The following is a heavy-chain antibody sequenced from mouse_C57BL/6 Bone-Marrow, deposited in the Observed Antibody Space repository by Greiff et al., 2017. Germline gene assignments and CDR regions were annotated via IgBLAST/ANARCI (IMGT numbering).Heavy chain of an antibody. J-gene: IGHJ2*01. V-gene: IGHV1-26*01. Sequence: EVQLQQSGPELVKPGASVKISCKASGYTFTDYYMNWVKQSHGKSLEWIGDINPNNGGTSYNQKFKGKATLTVDKSSSTAYMELRSLTSEDSGVYYCARPFDYWGQGTTLTVSS. CDR3: ARPFDY. CDR1: GYTFTDYY. CDR2: INPNNGGT.